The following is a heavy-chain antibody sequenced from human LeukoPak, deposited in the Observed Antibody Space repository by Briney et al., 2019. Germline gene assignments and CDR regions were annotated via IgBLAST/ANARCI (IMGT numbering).Heavy chain of an antibody. CDR2: INPKSGGT. V-gene: IGHV1-2*02. D-gene: IGHD3-3*01. CDR3: ARTRITIFGVVPLNMDV. Sequence: ASVKVSCKASGYTFTGYYMHWVRQAPGQGLEWMGWINPKSGGTNYAQKFQGRVTMARDTSISTAYMELSRLRSDDTAVYYCARTRITIFGVVPLNMDVWGKGTTVTVSS. J-gene: IGHJ6*03. CDR1: GYTFTGYY.